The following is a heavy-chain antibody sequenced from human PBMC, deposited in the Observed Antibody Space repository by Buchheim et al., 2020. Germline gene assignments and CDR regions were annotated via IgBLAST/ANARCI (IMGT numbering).Heavy chain of an antibody. CDR1: GFTFSSYG. Sequence: QVQLVESGGGVVQPGRSLRLSCAASGFTFSSYGMHWVRQAPGKGLEWVAVIWYDGSNKYYADSVKGRFTISRDNSKNTLYLQINRLRAEDTAVYYCAMLYSSSSIGDYWGQGTL. CDR3: AMLYSSSSIGDY. V-gene: IGHV3-33*01. D-gene: IGHD6-6*01. J-gene: IGHJ4*02. CDR2: IWYDGSNK.